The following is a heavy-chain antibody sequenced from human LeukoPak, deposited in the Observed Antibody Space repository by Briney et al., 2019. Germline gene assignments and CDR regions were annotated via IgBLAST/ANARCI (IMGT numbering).Heavy chain of an antibody. CDR2: IIPIFGTA. Sequence: SVKVSCKASGYTFTSNYIHWVRQAPGQGLEWMGGIIPIFGTANYAQKFQGRVTITADESTSTAYMELSSLRSEDTAVYYCATIVSSTSPRYYYYGMDVWGQGTTVTVSS. CDR1: GYTFTSNY. V-gene: IGHV1-69*13. CDR3: ATIVSSTSPRYYYYGMDV. D-gene: IGHD2-2*01. J-gene: IGHJ6*02.